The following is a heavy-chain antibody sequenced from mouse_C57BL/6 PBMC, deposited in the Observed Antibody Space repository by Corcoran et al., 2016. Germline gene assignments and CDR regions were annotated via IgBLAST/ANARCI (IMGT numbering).Heavy chain of an antibody. V-gene: IGHV9-3*01. Sequence: QIQLVQSGHELKKPGETVKISCKASGYTFTTYGMSWVKQAPGKGLKWMGWINTYSGVPTYADDFKGRFAFSLETSASTAYLQINNLKNEDTATYFCARYDCSHWYFDVWGTGTTVTVSS. CDR1: GYTFTTYG. J-gene: IGHJ1*03. D-gene: IGHD2-3*01. CDR2: INTYSGVP. CDR3: ARYDCSHWYFDV.